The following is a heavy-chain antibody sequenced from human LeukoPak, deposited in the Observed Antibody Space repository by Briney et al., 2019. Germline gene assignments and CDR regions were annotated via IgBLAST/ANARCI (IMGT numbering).Heavy chain of an antibody. V-gene: IGHV4-34*01. D-gene: IGHD3-22*01. CDR3: ARRDDSSGYPNIFDY. J-gene: IGHJ4*02. Sequence: SETLSLTCAVYGGSFSGYYWSWIRQPPGKGLEWIGEINHSGSTNYNPALKSRVTISVDTSKNQFSLKLSSVTAADTAVSYYARRDDSSGYPNIFDYWGPGTLVTVSS. CDR1: GGSFSGYY. CDR2: INHSGST.